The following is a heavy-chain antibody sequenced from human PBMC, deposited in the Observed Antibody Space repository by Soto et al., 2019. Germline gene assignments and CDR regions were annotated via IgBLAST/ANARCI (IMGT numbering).Heavy chain of an antibody. Sequence: EVQLLESGGGLVQPGGSLRLSCAASGFTFSSYAMSWVRQAPGKGLEWVSAISGGTSSTYYADSVKGRFTISRDNSKNTLYLQMNSLSAEDTAVYYCAKERWAAAGTPTIDYWGHGTLVTISS. CDR1: GFTFSSYA. CDR3: AKERWAAAGTPTIDY. D-gene: IGHD6-13*01. J-gene: IGHJ4*01. CDR2: ISGGTSST. V-gene: IGHV3-23*01.